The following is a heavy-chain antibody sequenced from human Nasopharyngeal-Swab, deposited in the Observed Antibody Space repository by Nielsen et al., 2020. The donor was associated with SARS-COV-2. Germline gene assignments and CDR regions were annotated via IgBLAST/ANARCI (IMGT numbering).Heavy chain of an antibody. D-gene: IGHD2-2*01. CDR1: GFTFSSYG. J-gene: IGHJ6*02. Sequence: GESLKISCAASGFTFSSYGMHWVRQAPGKGLEWVAVIWYDGSNKYYADSVKGRFTISRDNSKNTLYLQMNSLRAEDTAAYYCAKSQYQLLLVYGMDVWGQGTTVTVSS. V-gene: IGHV3-33*06. CDR3: AKSQYQLLLVYGMDV. CDR2: IWYDGSNK.